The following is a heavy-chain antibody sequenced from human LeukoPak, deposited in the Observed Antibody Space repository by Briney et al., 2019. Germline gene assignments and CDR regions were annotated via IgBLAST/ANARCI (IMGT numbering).Heavy chain of an antibody. CDR2: ISSSSSYI. Sequence: PGGSLRLSCAASGFTFSSYSMNWVRQAPGKGLEWVSSISSSSSYIYYADSVKGRFTISRDNAKNSLYLQMNSLRAEDTAVYYCGTMGIAALYYFDYWGQEPWSPSPQ. V-gene: IGHV3-21*01. CDR3: GTMGIAALYYFDY. D-gene: IGHD6-13*01. J-gene: IGHJ4*01. CDR1: GFTFSSYS.